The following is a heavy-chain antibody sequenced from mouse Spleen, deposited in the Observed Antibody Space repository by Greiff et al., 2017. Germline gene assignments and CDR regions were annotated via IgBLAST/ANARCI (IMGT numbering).Heavy chain of an antibody. CDR2: ISSGSSTI. Sequence: EVKLMESGGGLVKPGGSLKLSCAASGFTFSDYGMHWVRQAPEKGLEWVAYISSGSSTIYYADTVKGRFTISRDNAKNTLFLQMTSLRSEDTAMYYCAGNWDDNYYAMDYWGQGTSVTVSS. CDR3: AGNWDDNYYAMDY. J-gene: IGHJ4*01. D-gene: IGHD4-1*02. CDR1: GFTFSDYG. V-gene: IGHV5-17*01.